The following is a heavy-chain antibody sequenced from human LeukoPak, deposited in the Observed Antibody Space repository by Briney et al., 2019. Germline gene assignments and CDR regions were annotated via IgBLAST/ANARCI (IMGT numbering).Heavy chain of an antibody. D-gene: IGHD3-22*01. CDR3: ARLLDNDSSGDPDTFDM. CDR2: IYFSGRT. CDR1: GGSISSHY. J-gene: IGHJ3*02. V-gene: IGHV4-59*11. Sequence: SETLSLTCTVSGGSISSHYWSWIRQPPGKGLEWIGYIYFSGRTQYNPSLQSRVTISVDTSENNFSLKPTSMTAADTAVYYCARLLDNDSSGDPDTFDMWGRGTVVTVSS.